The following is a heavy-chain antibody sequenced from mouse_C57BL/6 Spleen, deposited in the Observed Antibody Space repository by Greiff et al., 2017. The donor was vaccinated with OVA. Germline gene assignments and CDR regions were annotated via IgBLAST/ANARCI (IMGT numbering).Heavy chain of an antibody. CDR2: IDPSDSYT. V-gene: IGHV1-69*01. CDR1: GYTFTSYW. J-gene: IGHJ3*01. Sequence: QVQLQQPGAELVMPGASVKLSCKASGYTFTSYWMHWVKQRPGQGLEWIGEIDPSDSYTNYNQKFKGQSTLPVDTSSSTAYIQIRSLTSEDSAVYYCARRGYYGSSPASFAYWGQGTLVTVSA. D-gene: IGHD1-1*01. CDR3: ARRGYYGSSPASFAY.